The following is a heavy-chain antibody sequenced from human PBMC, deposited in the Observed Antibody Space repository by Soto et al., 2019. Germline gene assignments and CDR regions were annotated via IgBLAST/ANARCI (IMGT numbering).Heavy chain of an antibody. J-gene: IGHJ6*02. CDR1: GGSISSGGYF. CDR3: AREGAAPYYYYGMDV. CDR2: IYYSGST. Sequence: QVQLQESGPGLVKPSQTLSLTCTVSGGSISSGGYFWSWIRQHPGKGLEWIGFIYYSGSTYYNPSLTRQVTISVDTSKSQFSLKLSSVTAADTAVYYCAREGAAPYYYYGMDVWGQGTTVTVSS. V-gene: IGHV4-31*01.